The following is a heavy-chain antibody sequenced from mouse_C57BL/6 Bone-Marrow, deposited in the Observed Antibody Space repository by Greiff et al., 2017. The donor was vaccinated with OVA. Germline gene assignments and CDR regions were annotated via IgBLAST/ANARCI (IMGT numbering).Heavy chain of an antibody. D-gene: IGHD1-1*01. Sequence: QSGPGLVQPSQSLSITCTVSGFSLTSYGVNWVRQSPGKGLEWLGVIWRGGSTDNNAAFMSRLSITKDNSKSQVFFKMNSLQADDTAIYYCAKTLYYGSSPYYAMDYWGQGTSVTVSS. CDR1: GFSLTSYG. V-gene: IGHV2-5*01. CDR3: AKTLYYGSSPYYAMDY. CDR2: IWRGGST. J-gene: IGHJ4*01.